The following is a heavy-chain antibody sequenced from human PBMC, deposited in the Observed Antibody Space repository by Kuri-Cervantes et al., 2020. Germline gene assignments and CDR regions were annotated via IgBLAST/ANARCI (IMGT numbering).Heavy chain of an antibody. Sequence: ASVKVSCKASGYTFTSYGISWVRQAPGQGLEWMGWISAYNGNTNYAQKLQGRVTMTTDTSTSTAYMELSSLRSEDTAVYYCANRHVDTAMVTPYYYYYYGMDVWGQGTTVTVSS. CDR1: GYTFTSYG. D-gene: IGHD5-18*01. CDR3: ANRHVDTAMVTPYYYYYYGMDV. J-gene: IGHJ6*02. CDR2: ISAYNGNT. V-gene: IGHV1-18*01.